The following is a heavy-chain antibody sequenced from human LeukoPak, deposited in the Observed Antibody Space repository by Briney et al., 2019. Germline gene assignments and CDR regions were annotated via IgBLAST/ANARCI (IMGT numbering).Heavy chain of an antibody. D-gene: IGHD2-2*01. CDR3: AKDPRFSYCSSTTCAYAFDI. CDR1: GFTFSSYS. J-gene: IGHJ3*02. V-gene: IGHV3-23*01. Sequence: AGGSLRLSCAVSGFTFSSYSMSWVRQAPGKGLEWISTISGSGGNTYHADSVKGRFTISRDNSKNTLYLQMNSLRAEDTAVYYCAKDPRFSYCSSTTCAYAFDIWGQGTMVTVSS. CDR2: ISGSGGNT.